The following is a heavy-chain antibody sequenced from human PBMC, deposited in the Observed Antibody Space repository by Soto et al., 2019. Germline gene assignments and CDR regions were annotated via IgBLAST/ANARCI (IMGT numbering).Heavy chain of an antibody. CDR2: IIGSGDST. Sequence: LRLSCAASGFTFSSYAMTWVRQAPGKGLEWVSAIIGSGDSTYYADSVKGRFTISRDNSKNTLYLQMDSLRAEDTAVYYCAKVSGAAKGWFDPWGQGTLVTVSS. J-gene: IGHJ5*02. V-gene: IGHV3-23*01. D-gene: IGHD1-20*01. CDR1: GFTFSSYA. CDR3: AKVSGAAKGWFDP.